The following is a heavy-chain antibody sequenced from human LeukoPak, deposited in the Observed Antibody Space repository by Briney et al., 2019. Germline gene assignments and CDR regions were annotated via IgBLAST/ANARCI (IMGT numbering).Heavy chain of an antibody. Sequence: GASVKVSCKASGGTFSSYAISWVRQAPGQGLEWMGGIIPIFGTANYAQKFQGRVTMTRNTSISTAYMELSSLRSEDTAVYYCARGRKSGFLSRPSDYYYGMDVWGQGTTVTVSS. CDR1: GGTFSSYA. D-gene: IGHD3-3*01. CDR3: ARGRKSGFLSRPSDYYYGMDV. J-gene: IGHJ6*02. CDR2: IIPIFGTA. V-gene: IGHV1-69*05.